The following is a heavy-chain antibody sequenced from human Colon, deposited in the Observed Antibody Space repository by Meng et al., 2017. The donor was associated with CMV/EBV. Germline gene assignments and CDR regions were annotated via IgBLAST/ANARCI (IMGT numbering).Heavy chain of an antibody. D-gene: IGHD1-14*01. CDR3: ARRPDIYFDY. J-gene: IGHJ4*02. CDR1: GLTVSANY. CDR2: LYSDGRT. Sequence: GESLKISCAASGLTVSANYMSWVRQAPGKGLEWVSVLYSDGRTYYADSVKGRFTTPRDDSKNMLYLQMSSLRTEDTAIYYCARRPDIYFDYWGQGTLVTVSS. V-gene: IGHV3-66*02.